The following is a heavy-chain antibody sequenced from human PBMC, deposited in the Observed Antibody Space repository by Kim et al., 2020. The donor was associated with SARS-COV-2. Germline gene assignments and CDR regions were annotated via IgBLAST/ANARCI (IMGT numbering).Heavy chain of an antibody. CDR3: ARGTKMGGGYYYYIDV. CDR2: INPNSGAT. V-gene: IGHV1-2*06. CDR1: GYTFTGYY. D-gene: IGHD1-7*01. Sequence: ASVKVSCKASGYTFTGYYIHWVRQAPGQGLEWLGRINPNSGATNYAQKFQGRVTMTRDTSLSTAYMELSSLRFEDTAVYYCARGTKMGGGYYYYIDVWGKGTTVAVSS. J-gene: IGHJ6*03.